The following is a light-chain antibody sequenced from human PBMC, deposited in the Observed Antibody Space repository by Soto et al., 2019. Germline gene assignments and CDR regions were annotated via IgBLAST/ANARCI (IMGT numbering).Light chain of an antibody. CDR3: QQSNTLPYT. J-gene: IGKJ2*01. CDR1: QSISTY. V-gene: IGKV1-39*01. CDR2: AAS. Sequence: DIQMTQSPSSLSASVGDRVTITCRASQSISTYLNWYQHKPGKAPKLLIYAASSLQSGVPSRFSGSGSGADFTLAISSLQPEDFATYFCQQSNTLPYTFGQGTKVEI.